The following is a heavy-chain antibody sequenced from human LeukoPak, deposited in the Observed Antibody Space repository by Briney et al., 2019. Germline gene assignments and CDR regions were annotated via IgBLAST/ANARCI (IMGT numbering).Heavy chain of an antibody. D-gene: IGHD3-16*01. J-gene: IGHJ4*02. CDR3: AKTPGLRVSFFDY. Sequence: GGSLRLSRAASGFTFSSYAMSWVRQAPGKGLEWVSAISGSGGSTYYADSVKGRFTISRDNSKNTLYLQMNSLRAEDTAVYYCAKTPGLRVSFFDYWGQGTLVTVSS. V-gene: IGHV3-23*01. CDR2: ISGSGGST. CDR1: GFTFSSYA.